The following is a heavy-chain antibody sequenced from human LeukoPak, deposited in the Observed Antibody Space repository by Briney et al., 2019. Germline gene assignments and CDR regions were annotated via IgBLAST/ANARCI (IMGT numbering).Heavy chain of an antibody. D-gene: IGHD3-22*01. Sequence: LPGGSLRLSCAASGFTVSSNYMSWVRQAPGKGLEWVSVIYSGGSTYYADSVKGRFTISRDNSKNSLYLQMNSLRTEDTALYYCAKDGPNYYDSSGNHYYYYYYMDVWGKGTTVTVSS. CDR3: AKDGPNYYDSSGNHYYYYYYMDV. CDR1: GFTVSSNY. V-gene: IGHV3-53*05. J-gene: IGHJ6*03. CDR2: IYSGGST.